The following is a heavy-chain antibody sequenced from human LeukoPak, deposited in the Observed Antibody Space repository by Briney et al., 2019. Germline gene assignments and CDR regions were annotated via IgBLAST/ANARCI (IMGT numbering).Heavy chain of an antibody. J-gene: IGHJ4*02. CDR3: ARGPRDGYNYNLDQSDY. D-gene: IGHD5-24*01. Sequence: GSSVKVSCKASGGTFSSYAISWVRQAPGQGLEWMGRIIPILGIANYAQKFQGRVTITADKSTSTAYMELSSLRSEDTAVYYCARGPRDGYNYNLDQSDYWGQGTLVTVSS. V-gene: IGHV1-69*04. CDR2: IIPILGIA. CDR1: GGTFSSYA.